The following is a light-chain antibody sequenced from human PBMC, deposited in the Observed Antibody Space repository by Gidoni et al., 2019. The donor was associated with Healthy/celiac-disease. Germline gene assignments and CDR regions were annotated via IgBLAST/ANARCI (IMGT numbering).Light chain of an antibody. CDR2: DAS. J-gene: IGKJ4*01. Sequence: EIVLTQSPATLSLSPGERATLSCRASQRVSSYLAWYQQKPGQAPRLRIYDASNRATGIPARFSGSGSGTDFTLTISSLEPEDFAVYYCQQRSNWLALTFGGGTKVEIK. V-gene: IGKV3-11*01. CDR3: QQRSNWLALT. CDR1: QRVSSY.